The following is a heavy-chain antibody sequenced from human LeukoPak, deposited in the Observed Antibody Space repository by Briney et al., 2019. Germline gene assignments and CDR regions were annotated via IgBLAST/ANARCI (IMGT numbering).Heavy chain of an antibody. J-gene: IGHJ4*02. CDR1: GVTFSSYS. CDR2: ISSSSSYI. Sequence: GGSLRLSCAASGVTFSSYSMSWVRQAPGKGLEWVSYISSSSSYIYYADSVRRGFTISRDTAKNSLYMQIYSLRAETTAAYFCARETRMAGYFDDWGQGTLVTVSS. V-gene: IGHV3-21*01. CDR3: ARETRMAGYFDD. D-gene: IGHD2-8*01.